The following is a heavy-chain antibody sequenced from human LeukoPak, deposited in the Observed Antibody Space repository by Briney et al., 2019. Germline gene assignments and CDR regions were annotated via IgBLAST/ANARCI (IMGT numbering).Heavy chain of an antibody. CDR1: GGSISSGGYY. D-gene: IGHD1-7*01. CDR3: ARALPGVTGTYNAFDI. V-gene: IGHV4-30-2*01. Sequence: SETLSLTCTVSGGSISSGGYYWSWIRQPPGKGLEWIGYIYHSGSTYYNPSLKSRVTISVDRSKNQFSLRLSSVTAADTAVYYCARALPGVTGTYNAFDIWGQGTMVTVSS. CDR2: IYHSGST. J-gene: IGHJ3*02.